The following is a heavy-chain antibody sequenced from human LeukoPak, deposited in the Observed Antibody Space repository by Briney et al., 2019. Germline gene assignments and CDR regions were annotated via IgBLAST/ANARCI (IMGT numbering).Heavy chain of an antibody. CDR3: VRDAPGAFDY. J-gene: IGHJ4*02. CDR1: GDSIKNYY. Sequence: PSETLSLTCTVSGDSIKNYYWSWIRQPPGKGLEWIGYIYYTESANYNPSLKSRVTISVDTSKSQFSLRITSVTAADTAMYYCVRDAPGAFDYWGQGILVTVSS. V-gene: IGHV4-59*01. CDR2: IYYTESA. D-gene: IGHD4/OR15-4a*01.